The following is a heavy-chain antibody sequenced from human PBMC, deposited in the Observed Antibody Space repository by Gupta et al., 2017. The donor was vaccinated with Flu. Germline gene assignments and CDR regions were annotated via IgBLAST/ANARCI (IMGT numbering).Heavy chain of an antibody. CDR2: IVPVFGPT. Sequence: QVQLVQSGAEVKKPGSSVKVSCQASGVTFSDYAINWVRRAPGQGLEGMGGIVPVFGPTKYAQKFQVRITITADESTNTAYMELSSLKAEDTAVYYCARKGGGHCSGGTCYSFDYWGQGTLVTVSS. CDR3: ARKGGGHCSGGTCYSFDY. J-gene: IGHJ4*02. V-gene: IGHV1-69*01. D-gene: IGHD2-15*01. CDR1: GVTFSDYA.